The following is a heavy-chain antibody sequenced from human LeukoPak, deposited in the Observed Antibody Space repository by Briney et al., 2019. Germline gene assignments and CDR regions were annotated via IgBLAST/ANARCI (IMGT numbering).Heavy chain of an antibody. CDR3: ARHATGSYSVPWLDP. V-gene: IGHV4-59*08. CDR2: FSDSGNT. J-gene: IGHJ5*02. D-gene: IGHD3-10*01. Sequence: PLETLSLTCTVSGGSISNHYWSWIRQPPGRGLEWIGYFSDSGNTIYNPSLKSRVTILGDTSKNQFSLKLSSVTAADTAVYYCARHATGSYSVPWLDPWGQGTLVTVST. CDR1: GGSISNHY.